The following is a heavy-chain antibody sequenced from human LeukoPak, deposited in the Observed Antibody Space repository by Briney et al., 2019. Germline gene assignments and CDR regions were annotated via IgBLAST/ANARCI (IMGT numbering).Heavy chain of an antibody. J-gene: IGHJ4*02. CDR3: ATCGVRGVIIPSFDY. CDR2: INHSGST. Sequence: SETLSLTCAVYGGSFSGYYWSWIRQPPGKGLEWIGEINHSGSTNYNPSLKSRVTISVDTSKNQFSLKLSSVTAADTAVYYCATCGVRGVIIPSFDYWGQGTLVTVSS. D-gene: IGHD3-10*01. CDR1: GGSFSGYY. V-gene: IGHV4-34*01.